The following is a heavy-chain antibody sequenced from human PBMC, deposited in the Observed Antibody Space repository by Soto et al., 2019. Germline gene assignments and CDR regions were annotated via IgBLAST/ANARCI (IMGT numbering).Heavy chain of an antibody. J-gene: IGHJ4*02. Sequence: QVQLQESGPGLVKPSETLSLTCTVSGGSISSYYWRWIRQPPGKGLEWIGYIYYSGSTHYNPSLKSRVTISVDTSKNQFSLKLSSVTAADTAVYYCARGYAYTCGPFDNWGQGTLVTVSS. CDR1: GGSISSYY. V-gene: IGHV4-59*01. CDR3: ARGYAYTCGPFDN. D-gene: IGHD2-8*01. CDR2: IYYSGST.